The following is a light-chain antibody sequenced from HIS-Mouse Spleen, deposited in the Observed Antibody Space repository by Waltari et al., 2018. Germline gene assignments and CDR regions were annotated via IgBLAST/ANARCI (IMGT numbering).Light chain of an antibody. J-gene: IGLJ3*02. V-gene: IGLV2-23*01. CDR2: EGS. Sequence: QSALTQPASVSGSPGQSITIPCTGTSGGVGSSNLFSWYQQHPGKAPKLMIYEGSKRPSGVSNRFSGSKSGNTASLTISGLQAEDEADYYCCSYAGSSTWVFGGGTKLTVL. CDR1: SGGVGSSNL. CDR3: CSYAGSSTWV.